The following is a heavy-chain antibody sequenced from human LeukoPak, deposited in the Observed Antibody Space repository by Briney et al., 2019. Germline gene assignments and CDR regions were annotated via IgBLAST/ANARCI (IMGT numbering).Heavy chain of an antibody. D-gene: IGHD2-21*02. V-gene: IGHV1-2*04. CDR2: INPNSGDT. Sequence: GASVKVSCKASGYIFTGYFMRWIRQAPGQGLEWMGWINPNSGDTNYAQKFQGSVTMTTDTSITTAYMEVNRLTSDDMAVYYCTRGPSCGGDCLDAFDIWGQGTMIAVSS. J-gene: IGHJ3*02. CDR3: TRGPSCGGDCLDAFDI. CDR1: GYIFTGYF.